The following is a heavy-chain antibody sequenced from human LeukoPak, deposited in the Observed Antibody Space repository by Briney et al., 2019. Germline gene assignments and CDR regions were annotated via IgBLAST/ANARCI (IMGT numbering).Heavy chain of an antibody. Sequence: GRSLRLSCAASGFTFSSYAMHWVRQAPGKGLEWVAVISYDGSNKYYADSVKGRFTISRDNSENTLYLQMNSLRAEDTAVYYCARTICTYCGGELDYWGQGTLVTVSS. V-gene: IGHV3-30-3*01. CDR1: GFTFSSYA. CDR2: ISYDGSNK. CDR3: ARTICTYCGGELDY. J-gene: IGHJ4*02. D-gene: IGHD2-21*01.